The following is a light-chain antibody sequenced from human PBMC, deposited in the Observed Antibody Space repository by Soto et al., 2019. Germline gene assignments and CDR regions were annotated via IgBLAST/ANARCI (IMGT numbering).Light chain of an antibody. Sequence: DIQMTQSPSSVSASVGDRVTITCRASQGISRWLAWYQQKPGKAPKLLISAASSLQSGVPSRFRGSGSGTGFTLTISSVQPEDFATYYCQQANNFPWTFGRWTKVEIK. CDR2: AAS. CDR1: QGISRW. J-gene: IGKJ1*01. CDR3: QQANNFPWT. V-gene: IGKV1-12*01.